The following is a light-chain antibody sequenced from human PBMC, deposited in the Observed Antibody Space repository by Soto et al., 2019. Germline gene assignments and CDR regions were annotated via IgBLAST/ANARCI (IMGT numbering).Light chain of an antibody. V-gene: IGLV2-14*03. Sequence: QSALTQPASVSGSPGQSITISCTGTSSDVGGYNYVSWYQQHPGKAPKLMIYDVINRPSGVSNRFSGSKSGNSASLTISGLQAEDEADYYCSSYAGSSTFYVFGTGTKVTVL. CDR1: SSDVGGYNY. J-gene: IGLJ1*01. CDR3: SSYAGSSTFYV. CDR2: DVI.